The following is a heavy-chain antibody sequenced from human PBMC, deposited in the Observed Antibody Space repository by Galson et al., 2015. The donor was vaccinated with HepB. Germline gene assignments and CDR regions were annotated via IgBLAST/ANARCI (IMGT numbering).Heavy chain of an antibody. CDR1: GFTFSDYY. CDR3: ASVWNDDEGGAYGMAV. D-gene: IGHD1-1*01. V-gene: IGHV3-11*06. Sequence: SLRLSCAASGFTFSDYYMSWIRQAPGKGLEWVSYISSSSSYTNYADTVKGRFTITRDNAKNTLYLQMNSLRAEDTAVYYCASVWNDDEGGAYGMAVWGQGTTVTVSS. CDR2: ISSSSSYT. J-gene: IGHJ6*02.